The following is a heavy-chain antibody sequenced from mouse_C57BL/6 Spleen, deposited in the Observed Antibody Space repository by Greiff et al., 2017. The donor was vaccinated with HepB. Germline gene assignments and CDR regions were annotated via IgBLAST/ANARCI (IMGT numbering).Heavy chain of an antibody. CDR2: INYDGSST. Sequence: EVQVVESEGGLVQPGSSMKLSCTASGFTFSDYYMAWVRQVPEKGLEWVANINYDGSSTYYLDSLKSRFIISRDNAKNILYLQMSSLKSEDTATYYCARLYYDYAFDYWGQGTTLTVSS. D-gene: IGHD2-4*01. V-gene: IGHV5-16*01. J-gene: IGHJ2*01. CDR1: GFTFSDYY. CDR3: ARLYYDYAFDY.